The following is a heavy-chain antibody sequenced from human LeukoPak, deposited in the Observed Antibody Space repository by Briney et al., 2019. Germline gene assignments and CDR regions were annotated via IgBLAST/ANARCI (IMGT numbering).Heavy chain of an antibody. V-gene: IGHV1-69*04. CDR2: ILPIFDMA. D-gene: IGHD5-24*01. CDR3: ARDGGWLQTQNHYYYHGMDV. CDR1: GGTFSTYA. Sequence: SVKVSCKASGGTFSTYAITWVRQAPGQGLEWMGRILPIFDMANYAQKLQGRVTITADKSTRTAYMELSSLRSDDTAVYYCARDGGWLQTQNHYYYHGMDVWGQGTTVTVSS. J-gene: IGHJ6*02.